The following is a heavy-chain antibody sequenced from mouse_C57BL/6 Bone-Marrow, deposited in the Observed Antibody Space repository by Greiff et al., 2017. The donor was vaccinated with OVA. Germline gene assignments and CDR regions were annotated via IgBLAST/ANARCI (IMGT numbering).Heavy chain of an antibody. Sequence: EVKLVESGGGLVQPGGSLKLSCAASGFTFSDYYMYWVRQTPEKRLEWVAYISNGGGSTYYPDTVKGRFTISRDNAKNTLYLQMSRLKSEDTAMYYCARGGHYGNYLDYWGQGTTLTVSS. D-gene: IGHD2-1*01. CDR1: GFTFSDYY. CDR2: ISNGGGST. V-gene: IGHV5-12*01. J-gene: IGHJ2*01. CDR3: ARGGHYGNYLDY.